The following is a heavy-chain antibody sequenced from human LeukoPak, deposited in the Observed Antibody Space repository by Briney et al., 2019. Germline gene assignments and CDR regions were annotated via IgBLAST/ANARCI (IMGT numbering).Heavy chain of an antibody. CDR1: GFTFSSYG. Sequence: GRSLRLSCAASGFTFSSYGMHWVRQAPGKGLEWVAVISYDGSNKYYADSVKGRFTISRDNSKNTLYLQMNSLRAEDTAVYYCARDHNDILTGYLYYGMDVWGQGTTVTVSS. V-gene: IGHV3-30*19. D-gene: IGHD3-9*01. J-gene: IGHJ6*02. CDR3: ARDHNDILTGYLYYGMDV. CDR2: ISYDGSNK.